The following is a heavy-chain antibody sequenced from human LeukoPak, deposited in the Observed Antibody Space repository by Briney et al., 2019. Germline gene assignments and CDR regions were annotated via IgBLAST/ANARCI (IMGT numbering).Heavy chain of an antibody. J-gene: IGHJ4*02. CDR1: GYALTELS. V-gene: IGHV1-24*01. CDR2: FDPEDGET. Sequence: ASVKVSCKVSGYALTELSMHWVRQAPGKGLEWMGGFDPEDGETIYAQKFQGRVAMTEDTSTDTAYMELSSLRSEDTAVYYCATVAPEDYYFDYWGQGTLVTVSS. CDR3: ATVAPEDYYFDY. D-gene: IGHD3/OR15-3a*01.